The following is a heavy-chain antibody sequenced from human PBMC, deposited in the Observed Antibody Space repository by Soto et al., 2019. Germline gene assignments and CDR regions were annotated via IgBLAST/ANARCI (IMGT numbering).Heavy chain of an antibody. CDR3: ALKVVTYYDN. D-gene: IGHD2-21*02. CDR2: INPAGGTT. Sequence: QVQLVQSGAEVKKPGASVRISCRASGYSFTSTYVHWVRQAPGQGPEWMGIINPAGGTTYYAQKFLGRLTITSDTSTDTVFMDLNDLTSEDTAVYFCALKVVTYYDNWGQGTLLTVSS. V-gene: IGHV1-46*01. CDR1: GYSFTSTY. J-gene: IGHJ4*02.